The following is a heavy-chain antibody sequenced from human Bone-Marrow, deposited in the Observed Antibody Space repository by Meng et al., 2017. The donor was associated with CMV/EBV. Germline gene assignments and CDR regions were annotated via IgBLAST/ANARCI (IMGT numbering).Heavy chain of an antibody. V-gene: IGHV3-21*01. CDR1: GFTFSSYG. CDR2: ISSSSSYI. Sequence: GESLKISCAASGFTFSSYGMHWVRQAPGKGLEWVSSISSSSSYIYYADSVKGRFTISRDNAKNSLYLQMNSLRAEDTAVYYCARELRFLEGYYYYGMDVWGQGATVTVSS. D-gene: IGHD3-3*01. CDR3: ARELRFLEGYYYYGMDV. J-gene: IGHJ6*02.